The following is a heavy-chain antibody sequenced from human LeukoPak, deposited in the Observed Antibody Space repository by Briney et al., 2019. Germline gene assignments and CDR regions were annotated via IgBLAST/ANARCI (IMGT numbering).Heavy chain of an antibody. CDR2: ISAYNGNT. Sequence: GASVKVSCKASGYTFTNYGISWVRQAPGQGLEWVGWISAYNGNTNYAQNLQDRVTMTTDTSKTAAYMELRSLISDDTAVYYCAREGPVAVAGLDYWGQGTLVTVSS. CDR1: GYTFTNYG. J-gene: IGHJ4*02. V-gene: IGHV1-18*01. D-gene: IGHD6-19*01. CDR3: AREGPVAVAGLDY.